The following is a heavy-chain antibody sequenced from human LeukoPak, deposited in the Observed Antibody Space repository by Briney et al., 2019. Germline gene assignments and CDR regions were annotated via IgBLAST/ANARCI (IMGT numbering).Heavy chain of an antibody. CDR2: ISGSGGST. D-gene: IGHD2-15*01. CDR3: AKDPPDCSGGSCYYFDY. Sequence: GGSLRLSSAASRFTFSSYAMSWVRQAPGKGLECVSAISGSGGSTYYADSVKGRFTISRDNSKNTMYLQVNSLRAEDTAVYYCAKDPPDCSGGSCYYFDYWGQGTLVTVSS. CDR1: RFTFSSYA. J-gene: IGHJ4*02. V-gene: IGHV3-23*01.